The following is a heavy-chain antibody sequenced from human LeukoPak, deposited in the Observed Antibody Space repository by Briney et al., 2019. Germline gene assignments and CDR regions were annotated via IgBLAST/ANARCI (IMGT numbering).Heavy chain of an antibody. CDR2: ISSRNSTI. J-gene: IGHJ4*02. CDR3: ARADSSGYYYPNYFDY. V-gene: IGHV3-48*04. D-gene: IGHD3-22*01. Sequence: PGGSLRLSCVASGFIFNGYSLNWVRQAPGKGLEWVSFISSRNSTIYYADSVKGRFTISRDNAKNSLYLQMNSLRAEDTAVYYCARADSSGYYYPNYFDYWGQGTLVTVSS. CDR1: GFIFNGYS.